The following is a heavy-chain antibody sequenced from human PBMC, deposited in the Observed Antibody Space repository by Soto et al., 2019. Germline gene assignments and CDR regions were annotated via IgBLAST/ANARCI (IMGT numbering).Heavy chain of an antibody. J-gene: IGHJ6*03. CDR1: GYTFTGYY. D-gene: IGHD3-3*01. V-gene: IGHV1-2*04. CDR3: ARSSYDFWSGSLSHYYYYMDV. Sequence: GASVKVSCKASGYTFTGYYMHWVRQAPGQGLEWMGWINPNSGGTNYAQKFQGWVTMTRDTSISTAYMELSRLRSDDTAVYYCARSSYDFWSGSLSHYYYYMDVWGKATRSPSP. CDR2: INPNSGGT.